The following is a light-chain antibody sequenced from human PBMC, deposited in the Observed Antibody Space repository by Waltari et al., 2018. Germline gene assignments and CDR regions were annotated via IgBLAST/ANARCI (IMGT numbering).Light chain of an antibody. V-gene: IGKV3-11*01. CDR1: QSVGSY. CDR3: QQRGSWPPA. CDR2: QAS. J-gene: IGKJ4*01. Sequence: EIVLTQSPATLSLSPGERVTLSCRASQSVGSYLAWYQQQPGQASRLLIHQASTRAAGIPARFSGSGSGTDFTLTISSLEPEDFAVYYCQQRGSWPPAFGGGTKVEIK.